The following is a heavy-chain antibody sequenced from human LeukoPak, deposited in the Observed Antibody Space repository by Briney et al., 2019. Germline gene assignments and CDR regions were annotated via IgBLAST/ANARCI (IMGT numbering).Heavy chain of an antibody. V-gene: IGHV3-23*01. J-gene: IGHJ3*02. CDR1: GFTFSSYA. Sequence: GRSLRLSCAASGFTFSSYAMSWVRQAPGKGLEWVSAISGSGGSTYYADSVKGRFTISRDNSKNTLYLQMNSLRAEDTAVYYCAKDRTYYYGSGSYYPDAFDIWGQGTMVTVSS. CDR3: AKDRTYYYGSGSYYPDAFDI. D-gene: IGHD3-10*01. CDR2: ISGSGGST.